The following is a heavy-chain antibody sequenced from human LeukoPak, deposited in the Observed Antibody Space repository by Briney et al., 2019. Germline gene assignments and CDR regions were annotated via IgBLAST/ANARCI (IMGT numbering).Heavy chain of an antibody. D-gene: IGHD4-11*01. J-gene: IGHJ4*02. Sequence: PSETLSPTCTVSGNSFSHGGYYWNWLRQPPGEGLECIGYIYHSGDAHYNPSLKSRVTISVDKSKNQFALKLSSVTGADTAVDYCARCSYSNYEVPYWGQGALVTVSS. CDR1: GNSFSHGGYY. V-gene: IGHV4-61*08. CDR3: ARCSYSNYEVPY. CDR2: IYHSGDA.